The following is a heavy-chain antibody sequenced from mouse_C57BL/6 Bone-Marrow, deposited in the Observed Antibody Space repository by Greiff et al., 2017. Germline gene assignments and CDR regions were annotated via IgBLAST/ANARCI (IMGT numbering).Heavy chain of an antibody. CDR1: GYTFTTYP. V-gene: IGHV1-47*01. CDR2: FHPYNDDT. CDR3: ARSYSGSIRYWYFDV. J-gene: IGHJ1*03. Sequence: QVQLQQSGAELVKPGASVKMSCKASGYTFTTYPIEWMKQNHGKSLEWIGNFHPYNDDTKYNEKFKGKATLTVDNSSSTVYLDLIRLTSDYSAVYYGARSYSGSIRYWYFDVWGTGTTVTVSS. D-gene: IGHD1-1*01.